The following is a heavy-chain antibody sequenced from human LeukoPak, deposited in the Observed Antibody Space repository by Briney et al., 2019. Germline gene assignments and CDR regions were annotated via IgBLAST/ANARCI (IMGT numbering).Heavy chain of an antibody. V-gene: IGHV3-23*01. CDR3: AKDPTTDIAENGPDDY. Sequence: PGGSLRLSCAASGFTFSSYAMSWVRQAPGKGLEWVSAISGSGGSTYYADSVKGRFTISRDNSKNTLYLQMNSLRAEDTAVYYCAKDPTTDIAENGPDDYWGQGTLVTVSS. J-gene: IGHJ4*02. CDR2: ISGSGGST. D-gene: IGHD6-13*01. CDR1: GFTFSSYA.